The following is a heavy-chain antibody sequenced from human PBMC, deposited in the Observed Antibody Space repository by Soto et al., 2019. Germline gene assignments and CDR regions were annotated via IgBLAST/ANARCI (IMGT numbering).Heavy chain of an antibody. D-gene: IGHD6-19*01. CDR2: INAGNGNT. J-gene: IGHJ4*02. V-gene: IGHV1-3*01. Sequence: ASVKVSCKASGYTFTIYAMHWLRQAPGQRLEWMGWINAGNGNTKYSQKFQGRVTITRDSSASTAYMELRSLRSEDTAVYYCARDRLPDSSGWYLTDFDYWGQGSLVTVSS. CDR1: GYTFTIYA. CDR3: ARDRLPDSSGWYLTDFDY.